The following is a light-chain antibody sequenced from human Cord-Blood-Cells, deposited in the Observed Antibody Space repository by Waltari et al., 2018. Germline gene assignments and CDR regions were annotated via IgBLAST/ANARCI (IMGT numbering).Light chain of an antibody. Sequence: EIVFTQSPAPLSLSPGERATHSCRASQSVSSYLAWYQQKPGQAPRLLIYDASNRATGIPARFSGSGSGTDFTLTISSLEPEDFAVYYCQQRSNWIFTFGPGTKVDIK. J-gene: IGKJ3*01. CDR3: QQRSNWIFT. V-gene: IGKV3-11*01. CDR1: QSVSSY. CDR2: DAS.